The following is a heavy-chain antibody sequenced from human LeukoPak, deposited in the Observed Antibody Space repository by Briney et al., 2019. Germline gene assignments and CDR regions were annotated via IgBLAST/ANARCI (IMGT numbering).Heavy chain of an antibody. D-gene: IGHD3-22*01. J-gene: IGHJ4*02. CDR1: GFTFSSYW. Sequence: PGGSLRLSCAASGFTFSSYWMSWVRQAPGKGLEWVANIKQDGSEKYYVDSMKGRFTISRDNSKNTLFLQLDSLRAEDTAVYFCAKVGIGYYYPFDYWGQGTLVTVSS. CDR3: AKVGIGYYYPFDY. CDR2: IKQDGSEK. V-gene: IGHV3-7*01.